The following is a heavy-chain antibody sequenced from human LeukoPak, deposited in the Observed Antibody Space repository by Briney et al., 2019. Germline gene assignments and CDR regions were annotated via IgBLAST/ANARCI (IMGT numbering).Heavy chain of an antibody. CDR1: GFTFSSYG. J-gene: IGHJ4*02. CDR2: ISYDGSNK. V-gene: IGHV3-30*18. CDR3: AKDRRLRSHYFDY. Sequence: SGGSLRLSCAASGFTFSSYGMHWVRQAPGKGLEWVAVISYDGSNKYYADSVKGRFTISRDNSKNTLYLQMNSLRAEDTAVYYCAKDRRLRSHYFDYWGQGTLVTVSS.